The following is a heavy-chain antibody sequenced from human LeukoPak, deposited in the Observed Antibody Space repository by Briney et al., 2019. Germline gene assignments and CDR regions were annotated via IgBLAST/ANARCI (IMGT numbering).Heavy chain of an antibody. J-gene: IGHJ4*02. Sequence: GGSLRLSCAASGFTFSSYAMSWVRQAPGKGLEWVSAISGSGGSTYYADSVKGRFTISRDNSKNTLYLQMNSLRAEDTAVYYCAEMVLWFGELMPAEFDYWGQGTLVTVSS. CDR2: ISGSGGST. CDR3: AEMVLWFGELMPAEFDY. V-gene: IGHV3-23*01. D-gene: IGHD3-10*01. CDR1: GFTFSSYA.